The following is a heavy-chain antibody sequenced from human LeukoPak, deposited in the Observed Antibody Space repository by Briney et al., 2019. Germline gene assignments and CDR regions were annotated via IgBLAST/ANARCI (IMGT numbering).Heavy chain of an antibody. Sequence: PSETLSLTCTVSGGSISSGDYYWAWIRQPPGKGLEWIGYIYYSGNTHYNPSLKSRVSISVDTANNQFSLNLSSVTAADTAVYYCARDQNKYDSSGYYYYQYGMDVWGQGTTVTVSS. CDR2: IYYSGNT. CDR3: ARDQNKYDSSGYYYYQYGMDV. V-gene: IGHV4-30-4*01. J-gene: IGHJ6*02. CDR1: GGSISSGDYY. D-gene: IGHD3-22*01.